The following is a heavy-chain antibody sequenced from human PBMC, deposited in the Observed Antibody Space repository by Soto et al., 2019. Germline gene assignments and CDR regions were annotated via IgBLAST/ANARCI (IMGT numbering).Heavy chain of an antibody. CDR3: ARLLTDTNWFDP. Sequence: SETLSLTCTVSGGSISSGDYYWSWIRQPPGKGLEWIGYIYYSGSTYYNPSLKSRVTISVDTSKNQFSLKLSSVTAADTAVYYCARLLTDTNWFDPWGQGTLVTVSS. CDR1: GGSISSGDYY. V-gene: IGHV4-30-4*01. CDR2: IYYSGST. D-gene: IGHD2-21*02. J-gene: IGHJ5*02.